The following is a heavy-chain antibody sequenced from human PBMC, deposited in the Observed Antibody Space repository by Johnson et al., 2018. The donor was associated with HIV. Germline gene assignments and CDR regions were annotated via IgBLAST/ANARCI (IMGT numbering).Heavy chain of an antibody. D-gene: IGHD3-22*01. Sequence: QVQLVESGGGVVQPGRSLRLSCAASGFTFSSYAMHWVRQAPGKGLEWVAVISYDGSNKYYADSVKGRYTISRDNSKNTLYLQMNSLRAEDTAVYYCARDPDYYESSGSEAFDIWGQGTMVTVSS. CDR2: ISYDGSNK. CDR1: GFTFSSYA. V-gene: IGHV3-30*04. J-gene: IGHJ3*02. CDR3: ARDPDYYESSGSEAFDI.